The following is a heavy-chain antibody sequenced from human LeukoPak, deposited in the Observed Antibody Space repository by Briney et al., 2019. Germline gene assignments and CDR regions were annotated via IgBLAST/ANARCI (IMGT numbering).Heavy chain of an antibody. CDR1: GGTFSSYA. Sequence: SVTVSCKASGGTFSSYAISWVRQAPGQGLEWMGGIIPIFGTANYAQEFQGRVTITTDESTSTAYMELSSLRSEDTAVYYCAKHDYVWGSYRHIPYYMDVWGKGTTVTVSS. CDR3: AKHDYVWGSYRHIPYYMDV. CDR2: IIPIFGTA. V-gene: IGHV1-69*05. D-gene: IGHD3-16*02. J-gene: IGHJ6*03.